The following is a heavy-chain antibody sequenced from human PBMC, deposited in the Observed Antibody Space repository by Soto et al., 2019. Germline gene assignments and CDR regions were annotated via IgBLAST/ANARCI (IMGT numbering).Heavy chain of an antibody. CDR3: ARGNIVVVPAAPRNWFDP. Sequence: LGESLKISCKGSGYSFTSYWISWVRQMPGKGLEWMGRIDPSDSYTNYSPSFQGHVTISADKSISTAYLQWSSLKASDTAMYYCARGNIVVVPAAPRNWFDPWGQGTLVTVSS. CDR2: IDPSDSYT. J-gene: IGHJ5*02. D-gene: IGHD2-2*01. V-gene: IGHV5-10-1*01. CDR1: GYSFTSYW.